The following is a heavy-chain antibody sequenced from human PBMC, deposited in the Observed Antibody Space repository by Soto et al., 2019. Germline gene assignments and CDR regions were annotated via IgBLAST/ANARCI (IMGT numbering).Heavy chain of an antibody. CDR3: ARAPILVGVTPYENYFDS. Sequence: SVKVSCKASGGTFSNSVISWVRQAPGQGLEWMGRSIPIFGTANYAQKFQGRVTIIADESTSTAYMELTSLRSEDTAVYYCARAPILVGVTPYENYFDSLGQGTLVTVCS. V-gene: IGHV1-69*13. J-gene: IGHJ4*02. CDR2: SIPIFGTA. D-gene: IGHD3-3*01. CDR1: GGTFSNSV.